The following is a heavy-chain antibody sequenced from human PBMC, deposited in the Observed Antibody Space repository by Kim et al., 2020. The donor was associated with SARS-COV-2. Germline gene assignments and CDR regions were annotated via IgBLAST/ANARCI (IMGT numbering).Heavy chain of an antibody. CDR3: AKDAGYYGSGSHRLDY. D-gene: IGHD3-10*01. V-gene: IGHV3-23*01. Sequence: GKGRFTISRDNSKNTLYLQMNSLRAEDTAVYYCAKDAGYYGSGSHRLDYWGQGTLVTVSS. J-gene: IGHJ4*02.